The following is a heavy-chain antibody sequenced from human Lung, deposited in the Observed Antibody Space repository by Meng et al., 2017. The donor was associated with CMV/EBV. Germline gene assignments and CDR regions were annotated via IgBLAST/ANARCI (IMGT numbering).Heavy chain of an antibody. J-gene: IGHJ1*01. CDR3: LRRSGGSV. CDR1: GDSITKHNW. CDR2: ITHRGSS. Sequence: VELRGWGPARVQPTASLSLACAVTGDSITKHNWWAWVRQPRGKGLEWIGEITHRGSSACNPSLKSRVSMSIDKPKNRFSLKPTSVTDADTAVYHCLRRSGGSVWGQGTLVTVSS. D-gene: IGHD3-10*01. V-gene: IGHV4-4*02.